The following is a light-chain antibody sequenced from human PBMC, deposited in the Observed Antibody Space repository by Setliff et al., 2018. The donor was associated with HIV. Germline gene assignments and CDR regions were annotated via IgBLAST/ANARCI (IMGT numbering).Light chain of an antibody. CDR1: SSDFGDYQS. Sequence: QSVLTQPASVSGSPGQSITISCTAISSDFGDYQSVSWYQQHPGKAPKLMIYEVSDRPSGVSNRFSGSKSGNTASLTISRLQAEDEADYFCSSNTSSSPLYVFATGTKVT. V-gene: IGLV2-14*01. CDR3: SSNTSSSPLYV. CDR2: EVS. J-gene: IGLJ1*01.